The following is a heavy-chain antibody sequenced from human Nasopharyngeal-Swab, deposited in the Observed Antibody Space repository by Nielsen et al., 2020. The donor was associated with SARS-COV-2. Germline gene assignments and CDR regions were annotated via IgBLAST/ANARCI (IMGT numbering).Heavy chain of an antibody. CDR2: INSEGSET. J-gene: IGHJ2*01. CDR1: GFTFSTYW. CDR3: VREPQWFTYGSKFDAWFFDL. V-gene: IGHV3-74*01. Sequence: GGSLRLSCAASGFTFSTYWMHWVRQAPGGGLIWVSHINSEGSETRYADSVKGRFTISRDNVRNRLYLQLNSLRADDTATHFCVREPQWFTYGSKFDAWFFDLWGRGTRVLVSS. D-gene: IGHD3-22*01.